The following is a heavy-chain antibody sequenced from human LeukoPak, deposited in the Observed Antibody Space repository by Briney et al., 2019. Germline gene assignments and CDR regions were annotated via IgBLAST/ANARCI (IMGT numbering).Heavy chain of an antibody. V-gene: IGHV1-69*04. D-gene: IGHD6-19*01. CDR2: IIPILGIA. Sequence: SVKVSCKASGGTFSSYASSWVRQAPGHGLGWMGRIIPILGIANYAQKFQGRVTITAEKSTSTAYMELRSLRSEDTAVYYCARGIAVAGTGFYYWGQGNLVTVSS. CDR1: GGTFSSYA. J-gene: IGHJ4*02. CDR3: ARGIAVAGTGFYY.